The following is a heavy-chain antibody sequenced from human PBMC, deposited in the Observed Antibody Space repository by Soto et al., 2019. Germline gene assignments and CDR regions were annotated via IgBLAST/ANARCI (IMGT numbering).Heavy chain of an antibody. Sequence: QVQLVESGGGVVQPGKSLRLSCAASGFTFSTYGMHWVRQAPGKGLEWVAVIWYDGSNKYHGDSVKGRFTISRDNSKNTLYLQINNLGAEDTAVYYCGRDGALGDTAVVDSWGQGTLVTVSS. CDR3: GRDGALGDTAVVDS. CDR1: GFTFSTYG. V-gene: IGHV3-33*01. CDR2: IWYDGSNK. D-gene: IGHD5-18*01. J-gene: IGHJ4*02.